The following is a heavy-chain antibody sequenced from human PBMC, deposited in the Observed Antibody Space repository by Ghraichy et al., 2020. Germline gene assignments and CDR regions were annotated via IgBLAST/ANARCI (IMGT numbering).Heavy chain of an antibody. CDR3: ARWGVAGLDY. J-gene: IGHJ4*02. D-gene: IGHD6-19*01. CDR2: ISSSSSTI. Sequence: LSLTCAASGFTFSSYSMNWVRQAPGKGLEWVSYISSSSSTIYYADSVKGRFTISRDNAKKSLYLQMNSLRDEDTAVYYCARWGVAGLDYWGQGTLVTVAA. CDR1: GFTFSSYS. V-gene: IGHV3-48*02.